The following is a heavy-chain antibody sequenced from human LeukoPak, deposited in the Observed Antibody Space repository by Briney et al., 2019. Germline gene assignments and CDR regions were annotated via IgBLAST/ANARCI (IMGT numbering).Heavy chain of an antibody. CDR1: GXTFSSYD. V-gene: IGHV3-13*05. J-gene: IGHJ4*02. CDR2: FDTAGDP. Sequence: GGSLRLSCAASGXTFSSYDMHWVRQATGKGLECVSAFDTAGDPYYPGFGKGRFTISRENAKHSLYLQMNSLRAGDTAVYYCARGVYDSSGYYSYFDYWGQGTLVTVSS. D-gene: IGHD3-22*01. CDR3: ARGVYDSSGYYSYFDY.